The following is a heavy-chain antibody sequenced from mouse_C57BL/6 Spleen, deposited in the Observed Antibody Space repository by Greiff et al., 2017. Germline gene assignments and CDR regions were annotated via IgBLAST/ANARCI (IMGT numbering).Heavy chain of an antibody. J-gene: IGHJ4*01. CDR2: IYPGSGST. CDR1: GYTFTSYW. D-gene: IGHD1-1*01. V-gene: IGHV1-55*01. Sequence: QVQLQQSGAELVKPGASVKMSCKASGYTFTSYWITWVKQRPGQGLEWIGDIYPGSGSTNYNEKFKSKATLTVDTSSSTAYMQLSSLTSEDSAVYYCAREGYYGSSHLYAMDYWGQGTSVTVSS. CDR3: AREGYYGSSHLYAMDY.